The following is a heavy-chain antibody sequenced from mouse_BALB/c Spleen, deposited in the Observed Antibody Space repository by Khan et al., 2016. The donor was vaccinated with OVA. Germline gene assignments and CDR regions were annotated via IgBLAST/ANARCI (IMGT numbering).Heavy chain of an antibody. CDR2: ISSGGSYT. CDR3: ARQYSNSFFEY. V-gene: IGHV5-6*01. J-gene: IGHJ2*01. Sequence: EVQRVESGGDLVKPGGSLKLSCAASGFTFSSFGMSWIRQTPDKRLEWVATISSGGSYTYYPDSVKGRFTIYRDNAKNTLYLQMSSLKSEDTAMYYCARQYSNSFFEYWGQGTTLTVSS. CDR1: GFTFSSFG. D-gene: IGHD2-5*01.